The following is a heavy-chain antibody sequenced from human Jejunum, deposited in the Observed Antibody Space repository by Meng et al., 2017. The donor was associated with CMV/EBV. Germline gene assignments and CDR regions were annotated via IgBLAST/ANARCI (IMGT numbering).Heavy chain of an antibody. J-gene: IGHJ6*02. CDR3: ARGGVKVYYFNAMDV. V-gene: IGHV3-23*01. CDR1: GFPFNNYA. CDR2: IGDSGDRT. Sequence: GFPFNNYAMNWVRQAPGKGLPWVSAIGDSGDRTYYADSEKGRFTISRDNSKNTLYLQMNSLRAEDTAVYYCARGGVKVYYFNAMDVWGQGTPVTVSS. D-gene: IGHD3-10*01.